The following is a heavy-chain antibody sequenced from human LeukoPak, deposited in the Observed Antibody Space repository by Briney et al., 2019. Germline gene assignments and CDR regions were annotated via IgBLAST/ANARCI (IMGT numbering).Heavy chain of an antibody. D-gene: IGHD3-22*01. CDR2: VSYSGST. CDR1: GGSISAYY. CDR3: VRGVVASPTGRLNYFGS. Sequence: SETLSLTCSVSGGSISAYYWNWIRQSPGKGLEWIGYVSYSGSTNYNPSLKSRVAISVDTSKNQSKNQFSLNLSSVTAADTAVYYCVRGVVASPTGRLNYFGSWGQGTLVTVSS. J-gene: IGHJ4*02. V-gene: IGHV4-59*01.